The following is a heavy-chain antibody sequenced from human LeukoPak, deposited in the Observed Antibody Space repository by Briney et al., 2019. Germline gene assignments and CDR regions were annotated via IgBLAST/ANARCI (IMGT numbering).Heavy chain of an antibody. V-gene: IGHV1-3*01. CDR3: ARDRWQQLVDY. Sequence: ASVKVSCKASGYTFTSYAMHWVRQAPGQRLEWMGWINAGNGNTKYSQKFLGRVTITRDTSASTAYMELSSLRSEDTAVYYCARDRWQQLVDYWGQGTLVTVSS. CDR1: GYTFTSYA. CDR2: INAGNGNT. D-gene: IGHD6-13*01. J-gene: IGHJ4*02.